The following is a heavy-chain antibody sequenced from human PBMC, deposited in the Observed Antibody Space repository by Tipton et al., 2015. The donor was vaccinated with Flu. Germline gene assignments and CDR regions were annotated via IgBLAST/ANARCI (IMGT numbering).Heavy chain of an antibody. CDR2: ISGSGGST. D-gene: IGHD6-13*01. J-gene: IGHJ4*02. CDR1: GFTFSSYA. Sequence: SLRLSCAASGFTFSSYAMSWVRQAPGKGLEWVSAISGSGGSTYYADSVKGRFTISRDNSKNTLYLQMNSLRTEDTALYYCAKDLVRAAAGNRDFDYWGQGTLVTVSS. CDR3: AKDLVRAAAGNRDFDY. V-gene: IGHV3-23*01.